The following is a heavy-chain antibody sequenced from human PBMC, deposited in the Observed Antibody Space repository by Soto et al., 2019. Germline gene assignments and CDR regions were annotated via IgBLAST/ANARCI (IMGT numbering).Heavy chain of an antibody. J-gene: IGHJ6*03. Sequence: GKGLEWVSYISSSGSTIYYADSVKGRFTISRDNAKNSLYLQMNSLRAEDTAVYYCARETTELYYYYYYMAVWGKGTTVTVSS. CDR3: ARETTELYYYYYYMAV. V-gene: IGHV3-11*01. D-gene: IGHD1-1*01. CDR2: ISSSGSTI.